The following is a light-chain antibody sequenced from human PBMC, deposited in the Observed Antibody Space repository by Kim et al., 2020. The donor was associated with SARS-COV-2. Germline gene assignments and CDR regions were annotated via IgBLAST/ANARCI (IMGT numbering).Light chain of an antibody. J-gene: IGLJ2*01. Sequence: PGQSVAISCTGTSSDVGVSHFFSWDQHYPDRAPQLMIYDVNKRPSGVPDRFSGSKSGNTASLTISGLQAEDEADYYCCSYSDNSVGFGGGTQLTVL. CDR2: DVN. CDR3: CSYSDNSVG. CDR1: SSDVGVSHF. V-gene: IGLV2-11*01.